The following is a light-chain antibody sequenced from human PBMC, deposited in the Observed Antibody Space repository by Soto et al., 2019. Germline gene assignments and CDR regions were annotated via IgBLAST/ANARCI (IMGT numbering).Light chain of an antibody. CDR3: QLWVSSSNHSYA. V-gene: IGLV3-21*02. CDR2: NDR. CDR1: NIGSKS. J-gene: IGLJ1*01. Sequence: SYELTQPPSVSVAPGQTAIITCGGDNIGSKSVHWYQQKPGQAPVLVVYNDRDRPSGIPERFSGSNSGNTATLTISRVEAGDEADYYCQLWVSSSNHSYAFGTGTRSPS.